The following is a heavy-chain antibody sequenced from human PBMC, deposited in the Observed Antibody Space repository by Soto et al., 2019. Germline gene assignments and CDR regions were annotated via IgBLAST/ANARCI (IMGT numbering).Heavy chain of an antibody. CDR3: ARHVNCGGDCYSAIGHSFGMDV. D-gene: IGHD2-21*02. CDR2: IYYSGST. J-gene: IGHJ6*02. CDR1: GGSISSSSYY. Sequence: SETLSLTCTVSGGSISSSSYYWGWIRQPPGKGLEWIGSIYYSGSTYYNPSLKSRVTISVDTSKNQFSLKLSSVTAADTAVYYCARHVNCGGDCYSAIGHSFGMDVWGQGTTVTVSS. V-gene: IGHV4-39*01.